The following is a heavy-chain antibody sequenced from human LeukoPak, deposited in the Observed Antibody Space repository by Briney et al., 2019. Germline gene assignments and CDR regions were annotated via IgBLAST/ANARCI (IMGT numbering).Heavy chain of an antibody. CDR1: GFTFSSYA. V-gene: IGHV3-23*01. D-gene: IGHD2-2*01. Sequence: GGPLRLSCAASGFTFSSYAMSWVRQAPGKGLEWVSGISASGDSTYYAASVKGRFTISRDNSKNTLWLQMNSLRAEDTAVYYCAKDLTSSSSYSGDYWGQGTLVTVSS. CDR2: ISASGDST. CDR3: AKDLTSSSSYSGDY. J-gene: IGHJ4*02.